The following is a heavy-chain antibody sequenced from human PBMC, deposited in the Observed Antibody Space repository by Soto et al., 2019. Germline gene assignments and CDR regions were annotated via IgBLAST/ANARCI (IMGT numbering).Heavy chain of an antibody. V-gene: IGHV4-30-2*01. CDR3: ATYRKFFQI. CDR2: IYNSGST. CDR1: GYSISSGYS. Sequence: SETLSLTCAVSGYSISSGYSWSWIRQPPGKGLEWIGFIYNSGSTYYNSSLKSRVTISVDRSKNHFFLNLTSVTAADTAVYYCATYRKFFQIWGQGTKVTVSS. J-gene: IGHJ3*02.